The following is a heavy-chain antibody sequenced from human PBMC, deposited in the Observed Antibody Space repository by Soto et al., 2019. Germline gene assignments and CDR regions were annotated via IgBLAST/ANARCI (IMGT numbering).Heavy chain of an antibody. CDR2: IYYSGST. Sequence: PSETLSLTCTVSGGSISSYYWSWIRQPPGKGLEWIGYIYYSGSTNYNPSLKSRVTISVDTSKNQFSLKLSSVTAADTAVYYCARSDPGGWFDPWGQGTLVTVSS. J-gene: IGHJ5*02. D-gene: IGHD2-21*01. CDR3: ARSDPGGWFDP. CDR1: GGSISSYY. V-gene: IGHV4-59*01.